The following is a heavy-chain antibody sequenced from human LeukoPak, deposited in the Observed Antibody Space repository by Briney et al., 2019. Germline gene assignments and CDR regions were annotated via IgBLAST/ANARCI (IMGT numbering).Heavy chain of an antibody. CDR1: GGSISSGSCY. Sequence: SETLSLTCTVSGGSISSGSCYWSWIRQPAGKGLEWIGRIYTSGSTNYNPSLKSRVTISVDTSKNQFSLKLSSVTAADTAVYYCARATWGYYYYMDVWGKGTTVTVSS. CDR2: IYTSGST. CDR3: ARATWGYYYYMDV. V-gene: IGHV4-61*02. D-gene: IGHD1-26*01. J-gene: IGHJ6*03.